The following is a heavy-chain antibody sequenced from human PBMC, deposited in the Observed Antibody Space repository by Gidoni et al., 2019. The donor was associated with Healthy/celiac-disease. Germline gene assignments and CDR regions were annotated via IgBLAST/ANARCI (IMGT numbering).Heavy chain of an antibody. V-gene: IGHV3-33*01. Sequence: QVQLVESGGGVVQPGRSLRLSCAASGFTFSSYGMHRVRQAPGKGLEWVAVIWYDGSNKYYADSVKGRFTISRDNSKNTLYLQMNSLRAEDTAVYCARTSAVAGTLGAFDIWGQGTMVTVSS. D-gene: IGHD6-19*01. CDR3: ARTSAVAGTLGAFDI. CDR1: GFTFSSYG. J-gene: IGHJ3*02. CDR2: IWYDGSNK.